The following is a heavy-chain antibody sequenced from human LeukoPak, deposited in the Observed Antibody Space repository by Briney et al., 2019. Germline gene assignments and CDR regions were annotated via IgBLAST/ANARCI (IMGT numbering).Heavy chain of an antibody. Sequence: GGSLRLSCAASGFTFDDYTMSWVRQAPGKGLEWVALISWDGDNTYYADSVKGRFTISRDNSKNSLYLQMNSLRTEDTALYYCVKGNSIAVSAFFDYWGQGTLVTVSS. V-gene: IGHV3-43*01. CDR1: GFTFDDYT. CDR3: VKGNSIAVSAFFDY. D-gene: IGHD6-19*01. CDR2: ISWDGDNT. J-gene: IGHJ4*02.